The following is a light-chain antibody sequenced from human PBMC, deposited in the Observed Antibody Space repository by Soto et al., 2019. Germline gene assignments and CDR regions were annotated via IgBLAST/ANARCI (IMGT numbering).Light chain of an antibody. CDR3: QQYDRGFT. Sequence: DIQMTQSPSTLSASVGDRVTITCRASQTISRWLAWYQQKPGKAPTLLIYKASILKTGVPSRFSGSGSGTEFTLTLSSLQPDDFATYYCQQYDRGFTFVQGNKLQIK. CDR2: KAS. J-gene: IGKJ2*01. CDR1: QTISRW. V-gene: IGKV1-5*03.